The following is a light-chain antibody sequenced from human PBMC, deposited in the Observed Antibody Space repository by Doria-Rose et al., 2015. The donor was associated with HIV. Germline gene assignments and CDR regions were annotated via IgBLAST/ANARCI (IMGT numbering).Light chain of an antibody. CDR2: GAS. J-gene: IGKJ3*01. Sequence: TQSPATLTVSPGERATLSCRASQSVSSNLAWYQQKPGQAPRLFIYGASTRATGIPARFSGSGSGTEFTLTISSLQSEDFAVYYCQQYNNWPLTFGPGTKVDIK. CDR1: QSVSSN. V-gene: IGKV3-15*01. CDR3: QQYNNWPLT.